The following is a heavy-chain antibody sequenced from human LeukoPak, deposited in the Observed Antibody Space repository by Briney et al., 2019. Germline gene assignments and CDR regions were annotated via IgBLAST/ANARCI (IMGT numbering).Heavy chain of an antibody. CDR2: ISYDGSNK. D-gene: IGHD6-13*01. V-gene: IGHV3-30*18. J-gene: IGHJ3*02. CDR1: GFTFSSYG. Sequence: GGSLRLSCAASGFTFSSYGMHWVRQAPGKGLEWVAVISYDGSNKYYADSVKGRFTISRDNSKNTLHLQMNSLRAEDTAVYYCAKDDSRRPIWGQGTMVTVSS. CDR3: AKDDSRRPI.